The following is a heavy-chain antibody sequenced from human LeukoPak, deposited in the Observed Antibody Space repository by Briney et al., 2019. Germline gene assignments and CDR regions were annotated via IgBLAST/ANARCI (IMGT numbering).Heavy chain of an antibody. CDR2: INHSGST. J-gene: IGHJ6*03. Sequence: SETLSLTCAVYGGSFSTYYWGWVRQTPGNGLEWIGEINHSGSTNYNPSLKSRVTVSIDTSKNQFSLKLTSVTAADTGIYFCARHGLGRGVYITRQYNYYMDVWGTGTTVTVSS. V-gene: IGHV4-34*01. CDR1: GGSFSTYY. CDR3: ARHGLGRGVYITRQYNYYMDV. D-gene: IGHD3-10*01.